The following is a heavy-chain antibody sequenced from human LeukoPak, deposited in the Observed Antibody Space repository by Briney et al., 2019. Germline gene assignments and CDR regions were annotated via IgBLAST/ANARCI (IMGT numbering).Heavy chain of an antibody. J-gene: IGHJ4*02. CDR3: AREWFGELLTFPDY. CDR1: GFTFSSYW. V-gene: IGHV3-7*01. Sequence: PGGSLRLSCAASGFTFSSYWMSWVRQAPGKGLEWVANIKQDGSEKYYVNSVKGRFTISRDNAKNSLYLQMNSLRAEDTAVYYCAREWFGELLTFPDYWGQGTLVTVSS. D-gene: IGHD3-10*01. CDR2: IKQDGSEK.